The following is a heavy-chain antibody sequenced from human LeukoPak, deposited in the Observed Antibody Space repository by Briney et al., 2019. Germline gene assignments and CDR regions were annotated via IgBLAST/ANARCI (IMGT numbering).Heavy chain of an antibody. CDR2: ISGGGTAT. D-gene: IGHD1-1*01. CDR3: AKMNGDFEY. V-gene: IGHV3-23*01. Sequence: GGSLRLSCEASGLTFSNHGMSWVRQAPGKGLQWVSAISGGGTATYYADSVKGRFTISRDNSKNMLYLQMSSLRAEDTAVYYCAKMNGDFEYWGEGALVPVSS. J-gene: IGHJ4*02. CDR1: GLTFSNHG.